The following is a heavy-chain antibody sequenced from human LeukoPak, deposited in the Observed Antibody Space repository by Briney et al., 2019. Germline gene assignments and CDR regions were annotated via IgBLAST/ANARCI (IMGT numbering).Heavy chain of an antibody. J-gene: IGHJ6*02. CDR2: ISGSGGST. V-gene: IGHV3-23*01. CDR1: GFTFSSYA. Sequence: PGGSLRLSCAASGFTFSSYAMSWVRQAPGKGLEWVSAISGSGGSTYYADSVKGRFTISRDNSKNTLYLQMNSLRAEDTAVYYCAKGLRYYDFWSGHSAGDYYYGMDVWGQGTTVTVSS. CDR3: AKGLRYYDFWSGHSAGDYYYGMDV. D-gene: IGHD3-3*01.